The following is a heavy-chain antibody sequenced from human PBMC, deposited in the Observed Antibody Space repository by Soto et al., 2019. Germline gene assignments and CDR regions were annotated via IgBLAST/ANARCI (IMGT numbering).Heavy chain of an antibody. Sequence: XTLSLTCTVSGGSISSYYWSWIRQPAGKGLEWIGRIYTSGSTNYNPSLKSRVTMSVDTSKNQFSLKLSSVNAADTAVYYCARDRPRNRGAAREMDVWGQGTTGPVSS. V-gene: IGHV4-4*07. D-gene: IGHD6-6*01. CDR1: GGSISSYY. J-gene: IGHJ6*02. CDR2: IYTSGST. CDR3: ARDRPRNRGAAREMDV.